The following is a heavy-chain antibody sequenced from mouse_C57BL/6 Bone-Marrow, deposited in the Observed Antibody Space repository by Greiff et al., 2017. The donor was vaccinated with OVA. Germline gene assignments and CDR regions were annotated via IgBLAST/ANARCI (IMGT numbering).Heavy chain of an antibody. CDR2: IYPGGGYT. V-gene: IGHV1-63*01. CDR1: GYTFTNYW. J-gene: IGHJ2*01. CDR3: ARRGTGADY. Sequence: VKLMESGAELVRPGTSVKMSCKASGYTFTNYWIGWAKQRPGHGLEWIGDIYPGGGYTNYNEKFKGKATLTADKSSSTAYMQFSSLTSEDSAIYYCARRGTGADYWGQGTTLTVSS. D-gene: IGHD4-1*01.